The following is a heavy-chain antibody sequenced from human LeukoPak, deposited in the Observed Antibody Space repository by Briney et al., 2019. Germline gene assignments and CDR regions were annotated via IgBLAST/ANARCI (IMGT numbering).Heavy chain of an antibody. D-gene: IGHD3-3*01. Sequence: PGRSLRLSCAASGFTFSSYGMHWVRQAPGKGLEWVAVIWYDGSNKYYADSVKGRFTISRDNSKNTLYLQMNSLRAEDTAVYYCAKDSSGRVVIFGMDVWGQGTTVTVSS. CDR1: GFTFSSYG. CDR2: IWYDGSNK. J-gene: IGHJ6*02. CDR3: AKDSSGRVVIFGMDV. V-gene: IGHV3-33*06.